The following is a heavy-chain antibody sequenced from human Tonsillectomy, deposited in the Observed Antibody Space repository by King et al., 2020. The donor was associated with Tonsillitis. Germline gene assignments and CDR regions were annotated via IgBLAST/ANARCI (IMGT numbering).Heavy chain of an antibody. Sequence: VQLVEVGGGLVQPGGSLRLSCAASGFTFSSYWMSWVRQAPGEGVGWVANIKQDGSGKYYVDSVKGRFTISRDNAKNSLYLQMNSLRAEDTAVYYCAREAIFGVVFDYWGQGTLVTVSS. V-gene: IGHV3-7*01. CDR3: AREAIFGVVFDY. CDR1: GFTFSSYW. J-gene: IGHJ4*02. CDR2: IKQDGSGK. D-gene: IGHD3-3*01.